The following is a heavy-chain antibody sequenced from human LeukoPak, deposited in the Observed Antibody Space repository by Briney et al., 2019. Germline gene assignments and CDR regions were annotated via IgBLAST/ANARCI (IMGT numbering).Heavy chain of an antibody. D-gene: IGHD4/OR15-4a*01. CDR1: GFTFDDYA. Sequence: GGSLRLSCAASGFTFDDYAMHWVRQAPGKGLEWVSGISWNSGSIGYADSVKGRFTISRDNAKNTLYLQMNSLRAEDTAVYYCAKWGLFEVFDPWGQGTLVTVSS. CDR3: AKWGLFEVFDP. J-gene: IGHJ5*02. CDR2: ISWNSGSI. V-gene: IGHV3-9*01.